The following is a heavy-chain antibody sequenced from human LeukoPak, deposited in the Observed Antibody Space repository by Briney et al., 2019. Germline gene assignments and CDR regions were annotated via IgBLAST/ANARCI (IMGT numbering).Heavy chain of an antibody. CDR2: IYHSGST. V-gene: IGHV4-4*02. CDR3: ARHRRNLNEDRFREGEPNFDY. Sequence: SETLSLTCAVSGGSISSSNWWSWVRQPPGKGLEWIGEIYHSGSTNYNPSLKSRVTISVDTSKNQLSLHMSSVTASDSAIYYCARHRRNLNEDRFREGEPNFDYWGQGTLVTVSS. D-gene: IGHD1-14*01. CDR1: GGSISSSNW. J-gene: IGHJ4*02.